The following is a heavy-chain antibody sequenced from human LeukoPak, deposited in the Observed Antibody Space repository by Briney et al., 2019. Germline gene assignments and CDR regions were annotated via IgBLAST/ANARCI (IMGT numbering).Heavy chain of an antibody. Sequence: GGSLRLSCAASGFTFSSYSMNWVRQAPGKGLEWVSYISSSSTTIYYADSVKGRFTISRDTSKNTLYLQMNSLRAEDTAVYYCAKGSSPFDYWGQGTLVTVSS. V-gene: IGHV3-48*01. D-gene: IGHD1-26*01. CDR1: GFTFSSYS. CDR3: AKGSSPFDY. CDR2: ISSSSTTI. J-gene: IGHJ4*02.